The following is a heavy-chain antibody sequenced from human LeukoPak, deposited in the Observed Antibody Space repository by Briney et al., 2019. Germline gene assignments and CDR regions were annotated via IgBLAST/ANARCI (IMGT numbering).Heavy chain of an antibody. CDR3: ARDLGEHIVVVTALVSGWFDP. D-gene: IGHD2-21*02. Sequence: GGSLRLSCAASGFNFRGYGMHWVRQAPGKGLEWVSYISSSSSTIYYADSVKGRFTISRDNAKNSLSLQMNSLRAEDTAVYYCARDLGEHIVVVTALVSGWFDPWGQGTLVTVSS. CDR1: GFNFRGYG. J-gene: IGHJ5*02. V-gene: IGHV3-48*01. CDR2: ISSSSSTI.